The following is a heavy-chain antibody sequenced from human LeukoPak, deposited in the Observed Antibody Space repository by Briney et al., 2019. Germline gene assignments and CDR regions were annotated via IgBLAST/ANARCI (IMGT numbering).Heavy chain of an antibody. CDR1: GASFSSSTYY. V-gene: IGHV4-39*01. CDR3: ARHAGGISATGTRPFDY. D-gene: IGHD6-13*01. CDR2: IYYSGST. J-gene: IGHJ4*02. Sequence: SETLSLTCTVSGASFSSSTYYWGWIRQPPGKGLEWIGSIYYSGSTYYNPSLKSRVTMTVDTSKNQFSLKLSSVTAADTAVYYCARHAGGISATGTRPFDYWGQGTLVTVSS.